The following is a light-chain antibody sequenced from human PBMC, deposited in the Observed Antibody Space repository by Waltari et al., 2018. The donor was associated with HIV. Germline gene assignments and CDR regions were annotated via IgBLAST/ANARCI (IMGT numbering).Light chain of an antibody. CDR3: AAWDDSLNGAV. J-gene: IGLJ7*01. Sequence: QSVLTPPPSASGTPGQRVTISCSGRSSNIGSNTVNWYQQLPGTAPNPLIHSNNQRPSGVPDRFSGSKSGTSASLAISGLQSEDEADYYCAAWDDSLNGAVFGGGTQLTVL. V-gene: IGLV1-44*01. CDR1: SSNIGSNT. CDR2: SNN.